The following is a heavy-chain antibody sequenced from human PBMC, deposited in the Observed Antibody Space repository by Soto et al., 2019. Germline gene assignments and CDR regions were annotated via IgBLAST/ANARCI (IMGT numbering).Heavy chain of an antibody. CDR2: INHSGST. V-gene: IGHV4-34*01. Sequence: SETLSLTCAVYGGSFSGYYWSWFRQPPGKGLEWIGEINHSGSTKYNPSLESRVTISVDPSKNQFSLKLSSVTAADTAVYYCARAPPYYDILTDKTGPHYYYYMDFWGKGTTVTVSS. J-gene: IGHJ6*03. CDR1: GGSFSGYY. D-gene: IGHD3-9*01. CDR3: ARAPPYYDILTDKTGPHYYYYMDF.